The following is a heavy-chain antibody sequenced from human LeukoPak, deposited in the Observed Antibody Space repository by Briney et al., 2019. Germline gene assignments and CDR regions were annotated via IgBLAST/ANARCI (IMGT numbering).Heavy chain of an antibody. J-gene: IGHJ4*02. V-gene: IGHV3-20*04. Sequence: GGSLRLSCAASGFPFDDYGMTWVRQAPGKGLEWVSGINWNGGSTGYADSVKGRFTISRDNAKNSLYLQMNSLRAEDTAVYYCAREATNYGDHTMMIWGQGTLVTVSS. CDR3: AREATNYGDHTMMI. CDR1: GFPFDDYG. D-gene: IGHD4-17*01. CDR2: INWNGGST.